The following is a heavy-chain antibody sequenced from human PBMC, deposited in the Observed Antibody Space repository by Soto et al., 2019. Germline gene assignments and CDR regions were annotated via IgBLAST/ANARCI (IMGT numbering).Heavy chain of an antibody. Sequence: LRLSCAASGFTFSDYYMSWIRQAPGKGLEWVSYISSSGSIIYYADSVKGRFTISRDNARNSLYLQLNSLRAEDTAVYYCARDQGYYDSSGYFDYWGQGTLVTVSS. CDR3: ARDQGYYDSSGYFDY. CDR1: GFTFSDYY. J-gene: IGHJ4*02. V-gene: IGHV3-11*01. CDR2: ISSSGSII. D-gene: IGHD3-22*01.